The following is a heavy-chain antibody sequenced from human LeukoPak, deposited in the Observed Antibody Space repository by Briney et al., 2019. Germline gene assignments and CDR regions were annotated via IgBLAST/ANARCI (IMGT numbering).Heavy chain of an antibody. Sequence: PSETLSLTCTVSGGSISSGRYYWSGIRQPAGKGLEWIGRNYTSGSTNYNPSLKSRVTISVDPSKNQFSLKLSSVTAADTAVYYCASARYSYGSYYYYYMDVWGKGTTVTVSS. CDR1: GGSISSGRYY. CDR3: ASARYSYGSYYYYYMDV. V-gene: IGHV4-61*02. D-gene: IGHD5-18*01. J-gene: IGHJ6*03. CDR2: NYTSGST.